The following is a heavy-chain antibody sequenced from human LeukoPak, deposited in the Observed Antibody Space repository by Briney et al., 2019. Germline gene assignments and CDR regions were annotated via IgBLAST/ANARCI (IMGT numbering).Heavy chain of an antibody. D-gene: IGHD4-23*01. V-gene: IGHV3-21*01. Sequence: NTGGSLRLSCAGSGFTFTTYYMNWVRQAPGKGLEWVSSISSSSTYIYYADSVKGRFTISRDNAKNSLFLQMSSLRVEDTAVYYCARGRPHGNDYWGQGTLVTVSS. CDR3: ARGRPHGNDY. J-gene: IGHJ4*02. CDR1: GFTFTTYY. CDR2: ISSSSTYI.